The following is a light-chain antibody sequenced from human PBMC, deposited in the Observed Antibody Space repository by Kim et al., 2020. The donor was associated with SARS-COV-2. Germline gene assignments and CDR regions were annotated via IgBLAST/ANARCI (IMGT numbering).Light chain of an antibody. CDR3: QEYDNLPPS. V-gene: IGKV1-33*01. J-gene: IGKJ2*03. CDR2: DVS. CDR1: KDISNY. Sequence: SPSVGDRVTSTCQASKDISNYLNWYQQKPGKAPKLLIYDVSNWETGLPKRLSGSGSGTDFTFTISRVQPEDIATYYCQEYDNLPPSCGQGTKLEI.